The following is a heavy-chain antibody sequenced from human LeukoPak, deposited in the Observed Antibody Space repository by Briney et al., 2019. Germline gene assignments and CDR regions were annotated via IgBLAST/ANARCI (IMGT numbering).Heavy chain of an antibody. CDR2: ISGSGGST. CDR1: GFAFSSYA. Sequence: PGGSLLLSCPAPGFAFSSYAMSWVRQAPGKGLEWVSAISGSGGSTYYADSVKGRFTISRDNSKNTLYLQMNSLRAEDTAVYYCAKDGIMRLYYFDYWGQGTLVTVSS. V-gene: IGHV3-23*01. D-gene: IGHD3-16*01. J-gene: IGHJ4*02. CDR3: AKDGIMRLYYFDY.